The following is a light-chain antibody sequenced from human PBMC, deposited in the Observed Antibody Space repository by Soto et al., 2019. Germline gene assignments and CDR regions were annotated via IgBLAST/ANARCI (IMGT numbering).Light chain of an antibody. V-gene: IGKV1-12*01. J-gene: IGKJ5*01. CDR3: QQANSFPIT. Sequence: DIQMTQSPSSVSASVGDRFTMTFRLSQVISTWLAWYQQKPGQAPNLLIYAASVLESGVPSRFSGSGSGTDFTLTISSVQPEDFATYRCQQANSFPITFGQGTRLEIK. CDR1: QVISTW. CDR2: AAS.